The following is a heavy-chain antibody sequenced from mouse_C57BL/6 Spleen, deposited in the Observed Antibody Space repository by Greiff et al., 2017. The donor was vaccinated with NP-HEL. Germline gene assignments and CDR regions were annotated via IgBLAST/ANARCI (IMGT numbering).Heavy chain of an antibody. Sequence: EVQLQQSGPELVKPGASVKISCKASGYTFTDYYMNWVKQSHGKSLEWIGDINPNNGGTSYNQKFKGKATLTVDKSSSTAYMELRSLTSEDSAVYYCAREGARTYYFDYWGQGTTLTVSS. CDR3: AREGARTYYFDY. J-gene: IGHJ2*01. CDR1: GYTFTDYY. V-gene: IGHV1-26*01. CDR2: INPNNGGT.